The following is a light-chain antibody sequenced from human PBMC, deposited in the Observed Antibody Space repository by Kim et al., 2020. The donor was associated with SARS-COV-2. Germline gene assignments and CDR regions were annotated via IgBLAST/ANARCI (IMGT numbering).Light chain of an antibody. Sequence: EIVMTQSPATLSVSPGERATCRASQSVSRNLAWYQLKPGQAPRLLIYGASTRATGIPDRFSGSGSGTEFTLIISSLQSEDFAVYYCQQYKDWPPLTFGGGTKVDIK. CDR2: GAS. CDR1: QSVSRN. CDR3: QQYKDWPPLT. J-gene: IGKJ4*01. V-gene: IGKV3-15*01.